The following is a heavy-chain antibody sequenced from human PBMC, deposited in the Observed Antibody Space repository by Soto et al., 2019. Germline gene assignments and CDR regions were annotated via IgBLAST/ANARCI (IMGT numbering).Heavy chain of an antibody. CDR1: GGSISSSHW. CDR3: ARVVLTITRGAFDA. CDR2: ITHSGTS. J-gene: IGHJ3*01. V-gene: IGHV4-4*02. Sequence: QVQLQDSCPGLVKPSGTLALTCAVSGGSISSSHWWTWARQSPVYGLEYIGEITHSGTSNSNPSLQSRVTLSVDKSKNHVSLTLTSVTAADTAVYYCARVVLTITRGAFDAWGQGTLVIVSS. D-gene: IGHD3-9*01.